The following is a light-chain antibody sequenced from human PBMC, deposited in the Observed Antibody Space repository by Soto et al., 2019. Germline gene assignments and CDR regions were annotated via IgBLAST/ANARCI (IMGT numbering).Light chain of an antibody. CDR3: SSYTYSSTPYV. CDR1: SSDVGGYNY. V-gene: IGLV2-14*01. J-gene: IGLJ1*01. CDR2: EVS. Sequence: QSALTQPASVSGSPGQSITISCTGTSSDVGGYNYVSWYQHHPGKAPKLMIYEVSNRPSGVSNRFSGSKSGNTASLTISGLQAGDEADYYCSSYTYSSTPYVFGTGTKLTVL.